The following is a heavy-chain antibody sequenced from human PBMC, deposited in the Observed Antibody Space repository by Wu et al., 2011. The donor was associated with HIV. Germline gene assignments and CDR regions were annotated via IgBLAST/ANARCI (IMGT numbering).Heavy chain of an antibody. Sequence: QVQLIQSGSELKKPGAAVKVSCRAGGYSFSAHGISWVRQAPGEGLEWVGWISPHDGNTNYAQKFQGRLTLTTDTSTRTTYMDLRSLKPDDTAIYYCAKEVQPYYYDGSGFLDGLDVWGRGTIGHR. CDR2: ISPHDGNT. J-gene: IGHJ3*01. D-gene: IGHD3-22*01. V-gene: IGHV1-18*01. CDR1: GYSFSAHG. CDR3: AKEVQPYYYDGSGFLDGLDV.